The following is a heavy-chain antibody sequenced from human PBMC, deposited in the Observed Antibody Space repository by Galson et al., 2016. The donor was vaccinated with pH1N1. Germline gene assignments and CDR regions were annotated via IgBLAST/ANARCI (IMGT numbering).Heavy chain of an antibody. Sequence: SLRLSCAASGFTFSTYWMSWVRQAPGKGLEWVANIKQDGSVIYYVDSVRGRFTISRDNAKNSLFLQMDSLRAEDTAVYYCARSLQYYDPYYLDYWGQGTLVSVSS. J-gene: IGHJ4*02. CDR3: ARSLQYYDPYYLDY. D-gene: IGHD3-22*01. CDR2: IKQDGSVI. CDR1: GFTFSTYW. V-gene: IGHV3-7*01.